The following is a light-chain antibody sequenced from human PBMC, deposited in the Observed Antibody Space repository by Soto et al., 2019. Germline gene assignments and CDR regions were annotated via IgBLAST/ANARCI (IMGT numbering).Light chain of an antibody. CDR2: EGS. CDR3: CSSAGSSTSVV. CDR1: SSDVGSYNL. V-gene: IGLV2-23*01. J-gene: IGLJ2*01. Sequence: QSALTQPASVSGSPGQSITISCTGTSSDVGSYNLVSWYQQHPGKAPKLMIYEGSKRPSGVSNRLSGSKSGNTASLTISGLQAEDEAAYYCCSSAGSSTSVVFGGGTKLTVL.